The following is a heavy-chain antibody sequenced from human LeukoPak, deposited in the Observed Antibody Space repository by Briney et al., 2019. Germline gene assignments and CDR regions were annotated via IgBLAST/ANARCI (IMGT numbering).Heavy chain of an antibody. CDR3: ARVGYDILTAMYNWFDP. CDR1: SGSINDYF. V-gene: IGHV4-34*01. J-gene: IGHJ5*02. CDR2: INHFGST. Sequence: PSETVSLTCAVCSGSINDYFWSWVRQPPGKGLEWIGEINHFGSTNYNSSLKSRVTISINRSKNQFFLNLSPVTAADTAVYYCARVGYDILTAMYNWFDPWGQGTLVTVSS. D-gene: IGHD3-9*01.